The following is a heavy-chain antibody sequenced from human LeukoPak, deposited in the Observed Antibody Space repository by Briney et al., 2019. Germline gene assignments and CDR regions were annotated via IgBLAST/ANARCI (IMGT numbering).Heavy chain of an antibody. CDR1: GFTFSSYS. CDR3: ATALRGQLWFGELSPGYNWFDP. Sequence: GGSLRLSCAASGFTFSSYSRNWVRQAPGKGLEWVSSISSSSSYIYYADSVKGRFTISRDNAKNSLYLQMNSLRAEDTAVYYCATALRGQLWFGELSPGYNWFDPWGQGTLVTVSS. V-gene: IGHV3-21*01. D-gene: IGHD3-10*01. J-gene: IGHJ5*02. CDR2: ISSSSSYI.